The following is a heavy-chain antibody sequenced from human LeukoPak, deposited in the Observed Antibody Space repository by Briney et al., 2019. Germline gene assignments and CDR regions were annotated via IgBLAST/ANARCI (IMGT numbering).Heavy chain of an antibody. J-gene: IGHJ6*02. V-gene: IGHV4-59*08. CDR3: ARRGDYSNYMGNYYGMDV. D-gene: IGHD4-11*01. CDR1: GGSISSHY. CDR2: IYYSGST. Sequence: KPSETLSLTCTVSGGSISSHYWSWIRQPPGEGLEWIGYIYYSGSTNYNPSLKSRVTISVDTSKNQFSLKLSSVTAANTAVYYCARRGDYSNYMGNYYGMDVWGQGTTVTVSS.